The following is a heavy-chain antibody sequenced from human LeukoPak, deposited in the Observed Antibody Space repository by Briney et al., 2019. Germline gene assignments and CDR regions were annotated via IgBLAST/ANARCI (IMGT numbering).Heavy chain of an antibody. CDR3: ARNSRVVPGTFDY. Sequence: ASVKVSCKASGYTFTGYYMHWVRQAPGQGLEWMGWINPNSGGTNYAQKFQGRVTMTRDTSISTAYMELSRLRSDDTAVYYCARNSRVVPGTFDYWGQGTLVTVSS. V-gene: IGHV1-2*02. CDR2: INPNSGGT. CDR1: GYTFTGYY. J-gene: IGHJ4*02. D-gene: IGHD2-2*01.